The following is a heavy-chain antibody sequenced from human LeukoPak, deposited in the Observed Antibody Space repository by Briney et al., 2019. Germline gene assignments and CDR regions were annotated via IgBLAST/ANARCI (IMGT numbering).Heavy chain of an antibody. D-gene: IGHD6-6*01. CDR1: GGSFSSGNYH. CDR2: ISGSGGST. Sequence: ETLSLTCTVSGGSFSSGNYHWSWIRQAPGKGLEWVSGISGSGGSTYYADSVKGRFTISRDNSKNTLYLQMNSLRAEDTAVYYCAKWKYSNSGIDDYWGQGTLVTVSS. CDR3: AKWKYSNSGIDDY. J-gene: IGHJ4*02. V-gene: IGHV3-23*01.